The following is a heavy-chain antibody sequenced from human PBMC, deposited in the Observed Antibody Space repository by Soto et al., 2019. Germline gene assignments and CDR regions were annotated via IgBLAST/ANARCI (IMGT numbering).Heavy chain of an antibody. CDR1: GYTFTSYG. D-gene: IGHD2-2*01. Sequence: GASVKVSCKASGYTFTSYGISWVRQAPGQGLEWMGWISAYNGNTNYAQKLQGRVTMTTDTSTSTAYMELRSLRSDDTAVYYCAREASVIVVVPAARGGDWDVFNIGGQGTMVTVSS. CDR2: ISAYNGNT. V-gene: IGHV1-18*01. J-gene: IGHJ3*02. CDR3: AREASVIVVVPAARGGDWDVFNI.